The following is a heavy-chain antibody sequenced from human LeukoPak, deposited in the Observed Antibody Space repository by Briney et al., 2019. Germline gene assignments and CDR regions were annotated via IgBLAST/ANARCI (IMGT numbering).Heavy chain of an antibody. CDR1: GASISNGAYH. V-gene: IGHV4-30-4*01. D-gene: IGHD3-10*01. CDR3: ATYYGSQGGSGS. J-gene: IGHJ5*02. Sequence: PSETLSLTCTVSGASISNGAYHWSWIRQAPGKGLEWIGHSGTTSYNPSLNGRVSISVDTSKNQFSLRLTSVTAADTAVYFCATYYGSQGGSGSWGQGTRVTVSS. CDR2: SGTT.